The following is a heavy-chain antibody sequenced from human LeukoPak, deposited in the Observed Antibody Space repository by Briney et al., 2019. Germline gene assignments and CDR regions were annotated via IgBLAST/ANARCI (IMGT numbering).Heavy chain of an antibody. CDR3: ARDVAEYSSSSYWFDP. CDR2: IIPILGIA. CDR1: GGTFSSYA. D-gene: IGHD6-6*01. Sequence: SLKVSCKASGGTFSSYAISWVRQAPGQGLEWMGKIIPILGIANYAQKFQGRVTITADKSTSTAYMEMSSLRSEDTAVYYCARDVAEYSSSSYWFDPWGQGTLVTVSS. V-gene: IGHV1-69*04. J-gene: IGHJ5*02.